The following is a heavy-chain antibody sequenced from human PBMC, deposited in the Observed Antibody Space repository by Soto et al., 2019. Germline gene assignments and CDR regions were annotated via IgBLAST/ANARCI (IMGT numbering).Heavy chain of an antibody. V-gene: IGHV3-23*01. D-gene: IGHD6-19*01. CDR2: ISGSGRNT. CDR3: ANDIWIAVDGTCS. Sequence: GVSLRLPCAASGCSFSIYAMSWVRQAPGKGLEWVSAISGSGRNTYYADSVKGRFTISRDNSKNTLYLQMNSLRAEDTAVYYCANDIWIAVDGTCSWGQGTQVTVSS. J-gene: IGHJ5*02. CDR1: GCSFSIYA.